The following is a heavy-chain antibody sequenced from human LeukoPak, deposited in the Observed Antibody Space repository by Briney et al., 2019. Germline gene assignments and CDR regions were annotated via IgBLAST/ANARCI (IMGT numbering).Heavy chain of an antibody. CDR3: ARGPTTSSSNWYYHY. CDR1: GGTFSSYA. CDR2: IIPILGIA. J-gene: IGHJ4*02. V-gene: IGHV1-69*04. Sequence: SVKVSCKASGGTFSSYAISWVRQAPGQGLEWMGRIIPILGIANYAQKFQGRVTITADKSTSTAYMELSSLRSEDTALYHCARGPTTSSSNWYYHYWGQGTLVTVSS. D-gene: IGHD6-13*01.